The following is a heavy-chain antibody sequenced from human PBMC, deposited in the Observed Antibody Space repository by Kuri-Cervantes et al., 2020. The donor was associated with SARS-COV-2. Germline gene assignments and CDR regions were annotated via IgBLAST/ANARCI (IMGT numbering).Heavy chain of an antibody. CDR1: GGTFSSYA. CDR3: ASLGDTGDLSPPFDY. Sequence: SVKVSCKASGGTFSSYAISWVRQAPGQGLEWMGGIIPIFGTANYAQKFQGRVTITADESTSTAYMELSSLRSEDTAVYYCASLGDTGDLSPPFDYWGQGTLVTVSS. CDR2: IIPIFGTA. J-gene: IGHJ4*02. D-gene: IGHD3-16*01. V-gene: IGHV1-69*13.